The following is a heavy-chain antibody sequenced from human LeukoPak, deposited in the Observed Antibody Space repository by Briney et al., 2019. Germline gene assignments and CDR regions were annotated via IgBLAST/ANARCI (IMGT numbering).Heavy chain of an antibody. V-gene: IGHV4-30-2*01. Sequence: SQTLSLTCAVSGGSISSGGYSWSWIRQPPGKGLEWIGYIYHSGSTYYNPSLKSRVTISVDTSKNQFSLKLSSVTAADTAVYYCARAYRVPASPFDYWGQGTLVTVPS. D-gene: IGHD2-2*01. CDR1: GGSISSGGYS. CDR3: ARAYRVPASPFDY. J-gene: IGHJ4*02. CDR2: IYHSGST.